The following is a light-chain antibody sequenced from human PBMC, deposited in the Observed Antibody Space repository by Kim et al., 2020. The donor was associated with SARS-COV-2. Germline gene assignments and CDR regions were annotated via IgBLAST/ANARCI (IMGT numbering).Light chain of an antibody. V-gene: IGKV3-20*01. J-gene: IGKJ1*01. Sequence: PPGERATLSCSASQSVRSSYLAWYQQKPGQAPRLLIYGASSRATGIPDRFSGSGSGTDFTLTISRLEPEDFAVYYCQQYGSSPPTFGQGTKVDIK. CDR2: GAS. CDR3: QQYGSSPPT. CDR1: QSVRSSY.